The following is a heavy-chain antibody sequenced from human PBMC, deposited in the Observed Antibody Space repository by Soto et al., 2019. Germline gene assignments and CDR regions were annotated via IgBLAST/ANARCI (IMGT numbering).Heavy chain of an antibody. J-gene: IGHJ4*02. Sequence: QEQLVQSGAEVKKPGSSVKVSCKASGGIFSSYAISWVRQAPGQGLEWMGGIIPIFGTANYAQKFQGRVTITADESTNTAYMDLSSLKSEDTAIYYWARGVSGYVVFSEFWGQGTLVTVTS. V-gene: IGHV1-69*01. D-gene: IGHD3-22*01. CDR2: IIPIFGTA. CDR1: GGIFSSYA. CDR3: ARGVSGYVVFSEF.